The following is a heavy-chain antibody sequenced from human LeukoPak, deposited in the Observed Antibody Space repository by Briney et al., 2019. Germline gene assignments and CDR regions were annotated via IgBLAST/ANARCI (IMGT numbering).Heavy chain of an antibody. CDR3: AKGHYGNTPQ. V-gene: IGHV3-66*01. J-gene: IGHJ4*02. Sequence: GGSLRLSCAASGFSVSDNYMNWVRHAPGKGLEWVSVIYDDGTTYYADSVRGRLTISRDNSKNTLYVQMNSLRAEDTAVYYCAKGHYGNTPQWGQGSLVTVSS. D-gene: IGHD1/OR15-1a*01. CDR1: GFSVSDNY. CDR2: IYDDGTT.